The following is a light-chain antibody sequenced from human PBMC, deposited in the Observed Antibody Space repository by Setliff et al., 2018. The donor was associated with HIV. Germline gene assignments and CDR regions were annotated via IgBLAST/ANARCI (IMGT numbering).Light chain of an antibody. V-gene: IGLV2-23*02. CDR1: NSDIGTYDL. J-gene: IGLJ1*01. CDR2: EAK. Sequence: QSALTQPASVSGSPGQAITISCTGNNSDIGTYDLVSWYQQHPGRAPKLTIFEAKRRPSGVSNRFSGSKSGNTASLTISGLQAEDEATYFCSSYTGSDTFDVFGTGTRSPS. CDR3: SSYTGSDTFDV.